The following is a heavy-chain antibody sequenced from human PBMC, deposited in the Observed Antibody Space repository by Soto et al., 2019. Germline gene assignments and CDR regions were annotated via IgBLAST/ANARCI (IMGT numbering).Heavy chain of an antibody. CDR2: VIPILGAS. CDR3: ARSRGSYYSNFDS. Sequence: SVKVSCKASADTFTGYTVTWVRQAPGQGLEWVGRVIPILGASNFAQKLQGRVTISADKSTDTAYMVLTGLTSEDTAVYYCARSRGSYYSNFDSWGQGTLVTVSS. V-gene: IGHV1-69*08. CDR1: ADTFTGYT. D-gene: IGHD3-10*01. J-gene: IGHJ4*02.